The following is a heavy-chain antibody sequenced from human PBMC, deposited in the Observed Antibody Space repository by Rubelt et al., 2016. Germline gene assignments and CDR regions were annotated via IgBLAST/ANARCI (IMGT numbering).Heavy chain of an antibody. CDR2: IYYSGST. CDR3: ARAVDSSGYYYTSDAFDI. Sequence: QVQLQESGPGLVKPSETLSLTCTVSGGSISSYYWSWIRQPPGKGLEWIGYIYYSGSTNYNPSLKSGVTISVDTSKNQVSLKLSSVTAADTAVYYCARAVDSSGYYYTSDAFDIWGQGTMVTVSS. CDR1: GGSISSYY. D-gene: IGHD3-22*01. J-gene: IGHJ3*02. V-gene: IGHV4-59*01.